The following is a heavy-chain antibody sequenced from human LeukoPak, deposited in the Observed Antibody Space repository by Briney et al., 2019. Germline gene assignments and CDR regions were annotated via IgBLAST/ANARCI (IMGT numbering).Heavy chain of an antibody. D-gene: IGHD6-19*01. Sequence: GGSLRLSCAASRFTFSNYAMSWVRQAPGKGLEWVSGISGSGGSTYYADSVKGRFTISRDNSKNTLYLQMNSLRPEDTAVYYCARDQQNGYSSGGSFDSWGQGTLVTVSS. CDR1: RFTFSNYA. J-gene: IGHJ5*01. CDR2: ISGSGGST. V-gene: IGHV3-23*01. CDR3: ARDQQNGYSSGGSFDS.